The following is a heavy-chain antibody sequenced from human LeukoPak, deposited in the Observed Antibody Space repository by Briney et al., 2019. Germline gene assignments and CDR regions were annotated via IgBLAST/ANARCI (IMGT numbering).Heavy chain of an antibody. D-gene: IGHD6-13*01. Sequence: GGSLRLSCAASGFTFSSYGMHWVRQAPGKGLEWVAVISYDGSNKYYADSVKGRFTISRDNSKNTLYLQMNSLRAEDTAVYYCAKDQYSSSLVDYWGQGTLVTVSS. CDR3: AKDQYSSSLVDY. CDR1: GFTFSSYG. CDR2: ISYDGSNK. V-gene: IGHV3-30*18. J-gene: IGHJ4*02.